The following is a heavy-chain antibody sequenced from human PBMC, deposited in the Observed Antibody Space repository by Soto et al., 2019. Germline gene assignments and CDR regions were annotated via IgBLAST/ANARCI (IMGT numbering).Heavy chain of an antibody. CDR1: GFTFNTYS. CDR3: ARAGGTTVTGLWHFDS. D-gene: IGHD4-17*01. V-gene: IGHV3-33*01. CDR2: IWYDGTQK. J-gene: IGHJ4*02. Sequence: GSLRLSCEASGFTFNTYSMHWVRQPPGKGLEWLAAIWYDGTQKYYADSVKGRFIISRDNSKKTLYLEMNSLRAEDTAVYYCARAGGTTVTGLWHFDSWGQGTMVTVSS.